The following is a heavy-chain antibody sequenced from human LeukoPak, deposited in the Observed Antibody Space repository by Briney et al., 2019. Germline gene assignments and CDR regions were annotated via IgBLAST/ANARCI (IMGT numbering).Heavy chain of an antibody. V-gene: IGHV4-61*02. Sequence: SETLSLTCTVSGDSISSGSYFWSWIRQPAGKGLEWIGRISTTGSTNYNPSLKSRISISAVTSKNQFSLSLTSVTAADTAVYYCGRAPYGPLDHWGQGILVTVSS. D-gene: IGHD3-10*01. J-gene: IGHJ4*02. CDR2: ISTTGST. CDR1: GDSISSGSYF. CDR3: GRAPYGPLDH.